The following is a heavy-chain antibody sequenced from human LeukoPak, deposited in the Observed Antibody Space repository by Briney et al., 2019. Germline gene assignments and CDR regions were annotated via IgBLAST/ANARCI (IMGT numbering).Heavy chain of an antibody. CDR1: GGSVSGYY. CDR3: ARGRFGEYG. CDR2: IYYSGST. D-gene: IGHD3-10*01. Sequence: SETLSLTCTVSGGSVSGYYWGWIRQPPGKGLEWIGYIYYSGSTNYNPSLKSRVTISVDTSKNQFSLKLSSVTAADTAVYYCARGRFGEYGWGQGTLVTVSS. V-gene: IGHV4-59*02. J-gene: IGHJ4*02.